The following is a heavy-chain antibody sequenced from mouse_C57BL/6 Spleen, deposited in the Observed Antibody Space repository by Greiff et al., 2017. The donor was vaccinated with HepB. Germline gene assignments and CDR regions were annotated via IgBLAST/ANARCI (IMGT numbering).Heavy chain of an antibody. CDR2: IRLKSDNYAT. CDR1: GFTFSNYW. Sequence: EVKLMESGGGLVQPGGSMKLSCVASGFTFSNYWMNWVRQSPEKGLEWVAQIRLKSDNYATHYAESVKGRFTISRDDSKSSVYLQMNNLRAEDTGIYYCTGDTTDWFAYWGQGTLVTVSA. J-gene: IGHJ3*01. V-gene: IGHV6-3*01. D-gene: IGHD1-1*01. CDR3: TGDTTDWFAY.